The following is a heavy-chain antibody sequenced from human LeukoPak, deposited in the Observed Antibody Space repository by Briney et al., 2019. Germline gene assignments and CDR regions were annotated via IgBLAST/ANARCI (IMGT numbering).Heavy chain of an antibody. CDR1: GASVSSNY. Sequence: SETLSLTCTVSGASVSSNYWSWIRQSAARGLEWLGRISVSDGTNYNPSLKGRASMSVDASKNQFSLILTSAAAADTAVYYCARMRRHTGDWYADDSWGQGKLVTVSS. V-gene: IGHV4-4*07. CDR3: ARMRRHTGDWYADDS. D-gene: IGHD2-21*02. CDR2: ISVSDGT. J-gene: IGHJ4*02.